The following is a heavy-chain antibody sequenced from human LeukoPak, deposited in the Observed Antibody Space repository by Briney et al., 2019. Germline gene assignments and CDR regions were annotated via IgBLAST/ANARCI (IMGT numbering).Heavy chain of an antibody. J-gene: IGHJ4*02. V-gene: IGHV3-21*01. Sequence: KTGGSLRLSCAVSGFTFSSYSMSWVRQAPGKGLEWVSSISGTSTYIYYVDSVKGRFTISRDNAKNSVYLQMNNLRAEDTAVYYCAREAGVDHYWGQGTLVTVSS. CDR3: AREAGVDHY. CDR1: GFTFSSYS. CDR2: ISGTSTYI. D-gene: IGHD6-13*01.